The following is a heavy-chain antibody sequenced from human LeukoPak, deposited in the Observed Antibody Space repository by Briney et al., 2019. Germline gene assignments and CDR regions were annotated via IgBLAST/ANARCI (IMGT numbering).Heavy chain of an antibody. CDR2: IIPIFGTA. J-gene: IGHJ4*02. CDR3: ARVKRLGIVGAPLDY. Sequence: SVKVSCNASGGTFSSYAISWVRQAPGQGLEWMGRIIPIFGTANYAQKFQGRVTITTDESTSTAYMELSGLRSEDTAVYYCARVKRLGIVGAPLDYWGQGTLVNVSS. V-gene: IGHV1-69*05. D-gene: IGHD1-26*01. CDR1: GGTFSSYA.